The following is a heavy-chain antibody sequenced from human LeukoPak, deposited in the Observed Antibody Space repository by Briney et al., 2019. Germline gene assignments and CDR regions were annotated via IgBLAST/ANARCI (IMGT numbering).Heavy chain of an antibody. CDR3: AKHTGG. J-gene: IGHJ4*02. CDR2: ISWNSGSI. CDR1: GFTFDDYA. Sequence: PGRSLRLSCAASGFTFDDYAMHWVRQAPGKGLEWVSGISWNSGSIGYADSVKGRFTISRDNAKNSLYLQMNSLRAEDTALYYCAKHTGGWGQGTLVTVSS. V-gene: IGHV3-9*01. D-gene: IGHD2-15*01.